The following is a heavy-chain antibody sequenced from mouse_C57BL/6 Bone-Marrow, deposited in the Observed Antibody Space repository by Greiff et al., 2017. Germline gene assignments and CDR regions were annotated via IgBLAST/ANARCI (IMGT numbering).Heavy chain of an antibody. D-gene: IGHD1-1*01. J-gene: IGHJ1*03. Sequence: EVKLEESGGGLVQPGGSLKLSCAASGFTFSDYYMYWVRQTPEKRLEWVAYISNGGGSTYYPDTVKGRFTISRDNAKNTLYLQMSRLKSEDTAMYYCARSLITTVVATRWYFDVWGTGTTVTVSS. CDR3: ARSLITTVVATRWYFDV. V-gene: IGHV5-12*01. CDR1: GFTFSDYY. CDR2: ISNGGGST.